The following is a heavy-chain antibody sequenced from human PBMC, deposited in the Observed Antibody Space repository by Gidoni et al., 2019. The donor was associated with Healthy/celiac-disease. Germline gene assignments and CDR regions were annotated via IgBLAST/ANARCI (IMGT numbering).Heavy chain of an antibody. CDR2: INHSGST. D-gene: IGHD3-10*01. V-gene: IGHV4-34*01. CDR3: ARAEGSGSYDAFDI. Sequence: QVQLQQWGAGLLKPSETLSLTCAVYGGSFSGYYWSWIRQPPGKGLEWIGEINHSGSTNYNPSLKSRVTISVDTPKNQFSLKLSSVTAADTAVYYCARAEGSGSYDAFDIWGQGTMVTVSS. CDR1: GGSFSGYY. J-gene: IGHJ3*02.